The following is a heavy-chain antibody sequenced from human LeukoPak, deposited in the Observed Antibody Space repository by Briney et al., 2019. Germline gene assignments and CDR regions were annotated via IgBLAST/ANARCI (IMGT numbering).Heavy chain of an antibody. CDR1: GGSISSYY. J-gene: IGHJ4*02. CDR2: IYYSGST. CDR3: ASMVRGVHDY. Sequence: SENLSLTCTVSGGSISSYYWSWIRQPPGEGLEWIGYIYYSGSTNYNPSLKSRVTISVDTSKNQFSLKLSSVTAADTAVYYCASMVRGVHDYWGQGTLVTVSS. D-gene: IGHD3-10*01. V-gene: IGHV4-59*08.